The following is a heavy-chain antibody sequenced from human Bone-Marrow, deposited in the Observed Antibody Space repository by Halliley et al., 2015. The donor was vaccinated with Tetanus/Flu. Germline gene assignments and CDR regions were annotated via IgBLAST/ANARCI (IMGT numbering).Heavy chain of an antibody. Sequence: WVSTISGSGGYTFYADSVKGRFTISRDNSKKTLYLQMNSLRAEDTAVYYCAKVYGDYAPYYFDSWGQGTLVTVSS. D-gene: IGHD4-17*01. V-gene: IGHV3-23*01. CDR2: ISGSGGYT. J-gene: IGHJ4*02. CDR3: AKVYGDYAPYYFDS.